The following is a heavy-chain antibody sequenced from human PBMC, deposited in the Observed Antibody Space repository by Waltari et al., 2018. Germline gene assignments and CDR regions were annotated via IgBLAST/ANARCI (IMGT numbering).Heavy chain of an antibody. Sequence: EVQLVESGGGLVQPGRSLRLSCAASGFTFDDYAMHWVRQAPGKGLEWVSGISWNSDSIGYADSVKGRFTISRDNAKNSLYLQMNSLRVEDTAVYYCARGGPNDIVVVIAGTPPDFWGQGTLVTVSS. CDR3: ARGGPNDIVVVIAGTPPDF. D-gene: IGHD2-15*01. J-gene: IGHJ4*02. CDR1: GFTFDDYA. V-gene: IGHV3-9*01. CDR2: ISWNSDSI.